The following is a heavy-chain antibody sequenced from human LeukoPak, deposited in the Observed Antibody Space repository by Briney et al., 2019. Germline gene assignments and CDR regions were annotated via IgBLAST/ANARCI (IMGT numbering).Heavy chain of an antibody. D-gene: IGHD6-19*01. Sequence: PGGSLRLSCAASGFTVSSNYMSWVRQAPGKGLEWVSVIYSGGSTYYADSVKGRFTISRDNSKNTLYLQMNSLRAEDTAVYYCAKDRGIAVAGTVDYWGQGTLVTVSS. CDR1: GFTVSSNY. V-gene: IGHV3-53*01. CDR2: IYSGGST. CDR3: AKDRGIAVAGTVDY. J-gene: IGHJ4*02.